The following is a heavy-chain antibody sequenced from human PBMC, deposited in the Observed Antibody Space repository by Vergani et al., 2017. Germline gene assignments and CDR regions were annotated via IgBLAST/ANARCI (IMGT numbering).Heavy chain of an antibody. CDR1: GGSINIYY. Sequence: QVQLQQWGAGLLKPSETLSLTCTVSGGSINIYYWSWIRQPAGKGLEWIGRIYTSGSTNYNPSLKSRVTMSVDTSKNQFSLRLSSVTAADTAVYYCAIGRYSSGWAYWGQGTLVTVSS. V-gene: IGHV4-59*10. J-gene: IGHJ4*02. D-gene: IGHD6-19*01. CDR2: IYTSGST. CDR3: AIGRYSSGWAY.